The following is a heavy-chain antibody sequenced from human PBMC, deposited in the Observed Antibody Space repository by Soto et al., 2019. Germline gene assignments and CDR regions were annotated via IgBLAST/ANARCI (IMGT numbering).Heavy chain of an antibody. J-gene: IGHJ4*02. V-gene: IGHV1-18*04. CDR3: AREEGISDWHAFDY. D-gene: IGHD6-19*01. CDR2: ISTYNGNT. Sequence: VASVKVSCKASGYTFTDYSISWVRQAPGQGLEWMGWISTYNGNTIYAQKIQGRVTMTTDTSTSTAYVELRSLRSDDTAVYYCAREEGISDWHAFDYWGQGTLVTVSS. CDR1: GYTFTDYS.